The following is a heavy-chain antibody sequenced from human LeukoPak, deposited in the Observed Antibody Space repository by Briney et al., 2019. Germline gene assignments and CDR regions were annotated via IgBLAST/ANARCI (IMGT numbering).Heavy chain of an antibody. J-gene: IGHJ4*02. CDR3: AKTYGHFDD. CDR2: ITSGSSYI. CDR1: GFTFTSYT. Sequence: GGSLRLSCAASGFTFTSYTMNWVRQAPGKGLEWVSSITSGSSYIYYADSVKGRFTISRDNAKISLYLQMTSLRVEDTAVYYCAKTYGHFDDWGQGTLVTVSS. D-gene: IGHD4-17*01. V-gene: IGHV3-21*01.